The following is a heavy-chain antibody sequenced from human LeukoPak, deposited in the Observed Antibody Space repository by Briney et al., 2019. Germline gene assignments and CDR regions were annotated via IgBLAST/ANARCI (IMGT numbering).Heavy chain of an antibody. Sequence: PGGSLRLSCAASGFTLSSYSMTWVRQAPGEGLQWVSYISSDGATTYYADSVKGRFIISRDNAKNSLFLQINSLRAEDTAVYYCAGSTLWSGIFQYWGQGTLVTVSS. V-gene: IGHV3-48*04. CDR2: ISSDGATT. J-gene: IGHJ1*01. CDR1: GFTLSSYS. D-gene: IGHD3-3*01. CDR3: AGSTLWSGIFQY.